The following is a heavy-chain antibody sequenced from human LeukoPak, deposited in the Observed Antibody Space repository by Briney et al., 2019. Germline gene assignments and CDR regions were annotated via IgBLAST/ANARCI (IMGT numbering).Heavy chain of an antibody. Sequence: GGSLRLSCAASGFTFSSYSMNWVRQAPGKGLEWVSSISSSSSYIYYADSVKGRFTISRDNVKNSLYLQMNSLRAEDTAVYYCAREGSSSGWYAAFDIWGQGTMVTVSS. V-gene: IGHV3-21*01. J-gene: IGHJ3*02. CDR1: GFTFSSYS. D-gene: IGHD6-19*01. CDR2: ISSSSSYI. CDR3: AREGSSSGWYAAFDI.